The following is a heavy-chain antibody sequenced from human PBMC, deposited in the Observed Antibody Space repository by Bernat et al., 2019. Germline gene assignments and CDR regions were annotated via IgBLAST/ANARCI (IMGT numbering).Heavy chain of an antibody. J-gene: IGHJ4*02. D-gene: IGHD1/OR15-1a*01. Sequence: QVQLQQWGAGLLKPSETLSLTCAVYGGSFSGYYWSWIRQPPGQGLEWIGEINHSGSTNYNPSLKSQVTISVERSKSQFSPKRCYGTAADTAVYYCARGGSNKSGPGHYFDYWGQGTLVTVSS. CDR1: GGSFSGYY. CDR3: ARGGSNKSGPGHYFDY. V-gene: IGHV4-34*01. CDR2: INHSGST.